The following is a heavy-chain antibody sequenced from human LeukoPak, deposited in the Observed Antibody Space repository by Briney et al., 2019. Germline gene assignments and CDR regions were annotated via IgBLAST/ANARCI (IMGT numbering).Heavy chain of an antibody. Sequence: PRGSLRLSWAASGFTFSDYYMGWIRQAPGKGMEWVSYITVSGSTIYYAGSVKGRFTISRDNAKNSLYLQMNSLRAEDTAVYYCAELGITMIGGVWGKGTTVTISS. CDR1: GFTFSDYY. J-gene: IGHJ6*04. V-gene: IGHV3-11*04. D-gene: IGHD3-10*02. CDR3: AELGITMIGGV. CDR2: ITVSGSTI.